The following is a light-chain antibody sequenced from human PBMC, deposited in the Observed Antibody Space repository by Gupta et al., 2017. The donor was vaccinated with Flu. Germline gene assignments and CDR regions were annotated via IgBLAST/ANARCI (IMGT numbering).Light chain of an antibody. CDR3: QEWESSTVV. J-gene: IGLJ2*01. Sequence: SYELTQPPSVSVSPGQTASITCSGDKLGDKYACWYQQKPGQSPVLVIYQDSKRPSGIPERFYGPNSGNTATLTISGTQAMDEADYYCQEWESSTVVFGGGTKLTVL. CDR1: KLGDKY. CDR2: QDS. V-gene: IGLV3-1*01.